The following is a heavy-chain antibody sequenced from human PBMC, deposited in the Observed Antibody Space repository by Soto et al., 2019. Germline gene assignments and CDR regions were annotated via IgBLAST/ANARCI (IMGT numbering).Heavy chain of an antibody. Sequence: QVQLQESGPGLVKPSETLSLTCTVSGGSINSYYWSWIRQPPGKGLEWIGYIYYSGSTNYNPSLKSRVTISVDTSKNQFSLKLRSVTGADTAVYYCARRYGGNFDYWGHGTLVTVSS. CDR2: IYYSGST. J-gene: IGHJ4*01. CDR3: ARRYGGNFDY. D-gene: IGHD1-26*01. V-gene: IGHV4-59*01. CDR1: GGSINSYY.